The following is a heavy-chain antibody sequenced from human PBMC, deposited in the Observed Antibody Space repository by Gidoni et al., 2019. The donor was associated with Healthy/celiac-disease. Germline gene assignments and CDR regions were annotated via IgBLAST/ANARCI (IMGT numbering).Heavy chain of an antibody. CDR2: ISWNSGSI. Sequence: EVTLVESGGGLVQLGRSLSLSCAPSGFPFDDYAMHWVRQAPGKGLEWVSGISWNSGSIGYADSVKGRFTISRDNAKNSLYLQMNSLRAEDTALYYCAKDRDGDYNYFDYWGQGTLVTVSS. D-gene: IGHD4-17*01. CDR3: AKDRDGDYNYFDY. CDR1: GFPFDDYA. J-gene: IGHJ4*02. V-gene: IGHV3-9*01.